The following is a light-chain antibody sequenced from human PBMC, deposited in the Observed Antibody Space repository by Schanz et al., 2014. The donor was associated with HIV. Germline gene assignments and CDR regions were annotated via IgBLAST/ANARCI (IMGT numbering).Light chain of an antibody. V-gene: IGLV1-44*01. Sequence: QSVLTQPPSASGTPGQRVTISCSGSSSNIGSHTVNWYQQLPGTAPKLLMYTNDQRPSGVPDRFSGSKSGTSASLAISGLQSEDEADYYCAAWDDRSYVVFGGGTKLTVL. CDR2: TND. J-gene: IGLJ2*01. CDR3: AAWDDRSYVV. CDR1: SSNIGSHT.